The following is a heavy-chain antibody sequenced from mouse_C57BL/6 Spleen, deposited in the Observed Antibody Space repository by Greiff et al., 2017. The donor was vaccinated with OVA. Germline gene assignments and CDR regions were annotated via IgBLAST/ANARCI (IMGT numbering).Heavy chain of an antibody. D-gene: IGHD2-5*01. Sequence: VQLQQSGAELVRPGASVKLSCKASGYTFTDYYINWVKQRPGQGLEWIARIYPGSGNTYYNEKFKGKATLTAEKSSSTAYMQLSSLTSEDSAVYFCARSLYSNHWYFDVWGTGTTVTVSS. CDR2: IYPGSGNT. J-gene: IGHJ1*03. CDR3: ARSLYSNHWYFDV. CDR1: GYTFTDYY. V-gene: IGHV1-76*01.